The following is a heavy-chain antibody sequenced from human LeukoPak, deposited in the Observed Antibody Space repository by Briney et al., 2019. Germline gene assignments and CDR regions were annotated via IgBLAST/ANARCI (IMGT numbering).Heavy chain of an antibody. Sequence: SETLSLTCTVSGGSISSYYWSWIRQPPGKGLEWIGYIYYSGSTNYNPSLKSRVTISVDTSKNQFSLKLSSVTAADTAVYYCARGATFDAFDIWGQGTMVTVSS. D-gene: IGHD2/OR15-2a*01. CDR3: ARGATFDAFDI. CDR1: GGSISSYY. J-gene: IGHJ3*02. V-gene: IGHV4-59*01. CDR2: IYYSGST.